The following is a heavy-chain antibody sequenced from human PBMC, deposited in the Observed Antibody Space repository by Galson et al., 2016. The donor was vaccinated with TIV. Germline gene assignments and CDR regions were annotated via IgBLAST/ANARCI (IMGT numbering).Heavy chain of an antibody. J-gene: IGHJ6*02. CDR1: GSTFTRYW. CDR3: ARLPGYCANVVCCGDDSYGLGV. D-gene: IGHD2-8*01. V-gene: IGHV5-51*01. CDR2: VYPLDSEA. Sequence: QSGAEVKKAGESLRISCKGSGSTFTRYWIGWVRQMPGKGLEWIGIVYPLDSEAKYNPSFQGQVTISADKSISAAYLQWRSLKASDTTMHYCARLPGYCANVVCCGDDSYGLGVWGQGTTVTVSS.